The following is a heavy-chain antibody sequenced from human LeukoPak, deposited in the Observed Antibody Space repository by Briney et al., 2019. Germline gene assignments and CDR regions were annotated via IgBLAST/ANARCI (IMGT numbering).Heavy chain of an antibody. V-gene: IGHV3-21*01. D-gene: IGHD6-13*01. J-gene: IGHJ6*02. Sequence: GGSLRLSCAASGFTFSSYSMNWVRQAPGKGLEWVSSISSSSSYIYYADSVKGRFTISRDNAKNSLYLQMNSLRAEDTAVYYCAKSSWQRRDYYYGMDVWGQGTTVTVSS. CDR1: GFTFSSYS. CDR2: ISSSSSYI. CDR3: AKSSWQRRDYYYGMDV.